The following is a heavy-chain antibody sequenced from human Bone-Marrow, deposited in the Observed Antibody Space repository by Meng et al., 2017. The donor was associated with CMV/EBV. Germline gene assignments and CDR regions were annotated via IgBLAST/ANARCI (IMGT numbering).Heavy chain of an antibody. CDR3: ARDIRGSYSVYYYGMDV. V-gene: IGHV3-21*01. J-gene: IGHJ6*02. CDR2: ISSSSSYI. D-gene: IGHD1-26*01. CDR1: GFTFSSYS. Sequence: GGSLRLSCAASGFTFSSYSMNWVRQAPGKGLEWVSSISSSSSYIYYADSVKGRFTISRDNAKNSLYLQMNSLRAEDTAVYYCARDIRGSYSVYYYGMDVWGQGPAVTVSS.